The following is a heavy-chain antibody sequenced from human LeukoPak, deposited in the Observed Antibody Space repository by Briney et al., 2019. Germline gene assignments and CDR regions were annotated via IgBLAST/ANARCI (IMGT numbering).Heavy chain of an antibody. V-gene: IGHV5-51*01. J-gene: IGHJ4*02. CDR3: AICGGTYNRFDY. CDR1: GYSIASHW. Sequence: GESLKISCKGSGYSIASHWIGWVRQMPGKGLDWMGIIYPGDSDTRYSPSFQGQVTISADKSISTAYLQWSSLKASDTAMYHCAICGGTYNRFDYWGQGTLVTVSS. CDR2: IYPGDSDT. D-gene: IGHD1-26*01.